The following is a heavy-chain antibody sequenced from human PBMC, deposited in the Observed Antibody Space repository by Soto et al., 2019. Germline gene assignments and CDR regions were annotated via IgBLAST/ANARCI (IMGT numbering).Heavy chain of an antibody. D-gene: IGHD3-10*01. CDR1: GGSIISSSYY. CDR2: IYYSGST. CDR3: ARSIQYYYGSGSYPSGVDY. J-gene: IGHJ4*02. V-gene: IGHV4-39*01. Sequence: PSETLCLTCTVSGGSIISSSYYWGWIRQPPGKGREWIGSIYYSGSTYYNPSLKRRVTISVDTSKNQFSLKLTSVTAADTAVYYCARSIQYYYGSGSYPSGVDYWGQGTLVTVSS.